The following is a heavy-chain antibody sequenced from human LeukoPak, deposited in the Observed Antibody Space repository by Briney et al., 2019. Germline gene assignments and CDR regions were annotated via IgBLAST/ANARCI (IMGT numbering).Heavy chain of an antibody. CDR3: AKDAQRGFDYSNSLEY. Sequence: GGSLRLSCAASGFIFNHHAMHWVRQAPGKGLEWVAVIWSDKSNRFYADSVRGRFTISRDDSRKTAYLQMERMAAEDTAIYYCAKDAQRGFDYSNSLEYWGQGALVTVA. V-gene: IGHV3-33*06. D-gene: IGHD4-11*01. J-gene: IGHJ4*02. CDR1: GFIFNHHA. CDR2: IWSDKSNR.